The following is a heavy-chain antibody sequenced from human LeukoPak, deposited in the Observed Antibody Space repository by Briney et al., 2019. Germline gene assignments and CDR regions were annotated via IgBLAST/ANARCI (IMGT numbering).Heavy chain of an antibody. D-gene: IGHD3-3*01. CDR1: GGSISSYY. CDR2: IYYSGST. J-gene: IGHJ3*02. Sequence: NPSETLSLTCTVSGGSISSYYWSWIRQPPGKGLEWIGYIYYSGSTNYNPSLKSRVTISVDTSKNQFSLKLSSVTAADTAVYYCARVSMILEWSFTPNDAFDIWGQGTMVTVSS. CDR3: ARVSMILEWSFTPNDAFDI. V-gene: IGHV4-59*01.